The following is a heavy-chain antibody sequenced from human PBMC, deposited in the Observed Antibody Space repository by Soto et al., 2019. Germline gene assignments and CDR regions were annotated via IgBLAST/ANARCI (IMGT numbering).Heavy chain of an antibody. D-gene: IGHD5-18*01. CDR1: GGSISSGGHS. CDR2: IFHTAGT. V-gene: IGHV4-30-2*01. Sequence: QLQLQESGAGLVKPSQTLSLTCTVSGGSISSGGHSWSWIQQPPGKGLEWLGFIFHTAGTYYTPSRQSRLSVSLDLSRNQFSLKLYSVTAADTAIYYCARGTFSYGPNLHYFDFWGQGSLVTVSS. CDR3: ARGTFSYGPNLHYFDF. J-gene: IGHJ4*02.